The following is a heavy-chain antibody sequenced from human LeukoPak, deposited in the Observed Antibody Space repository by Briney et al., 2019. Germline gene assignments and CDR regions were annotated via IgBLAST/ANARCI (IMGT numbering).Heavy chain of an antibody. CDR2: MSPNSGNT. CDR1: GYTFTSYD. CDR3: AKPRGGYYYYYMDV. V-gene: IGHV1-8*01. Sequence: ASVKVSCKASGYTFTSYDINWVRQATGQGLEWMGWMSPNSGNTGYAQKFQGRVTMTRNTSISTAYMELSSLRSEDTAVYYCAKPRGGYYYYYMDVWGKGTTVTVSS. J-gene: IGHJ6*03. D-gene: IGHD2-15*01.